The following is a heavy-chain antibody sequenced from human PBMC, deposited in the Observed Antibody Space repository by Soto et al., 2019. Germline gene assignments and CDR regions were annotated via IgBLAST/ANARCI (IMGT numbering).Heavy chain of an antibody. Sequence: ASVKVSCKASGYIFPNYGISWLRQAPGQGLEWMGWISAYNANTNYAQKLQGRVTMTTDTSTSTACMELRSLTSDDTAVYYCVRDLDGSGSYYTDYWGLGTLVTVSS. CDR1: GYIFPNYG. CDR3: VRDLDGSGSYYTDY. D-gene: IGHD3-10*01. V-gene: IGHV1-18*01. CDR2: ISAYNANT. J-gene: IGHJ4*02.